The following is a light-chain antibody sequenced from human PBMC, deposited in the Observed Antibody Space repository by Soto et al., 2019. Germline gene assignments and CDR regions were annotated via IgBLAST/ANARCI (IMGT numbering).Light chain of an antibody. CDR1: QRIGNW. CDR2: NAT. V-gene: IGKV1-5*01. J-gene: IGKJ3*01. CDR3: KRNNFY. Sequence: DIEMTQSPSTLSASVGDTVSITCRASQRIGNWLAWYQQRAGKAPKLLVYNATSLVSGVPSRFAASGSETEFTLTIDSLQPDDFATYYCKRNNFYFGRGTKVDIK.